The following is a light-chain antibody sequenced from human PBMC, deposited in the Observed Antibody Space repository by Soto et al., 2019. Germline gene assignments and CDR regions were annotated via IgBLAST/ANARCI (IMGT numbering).Light chain of an antibody. CDR3: QQYGISPWT. V-gene: IGKV3-20*01. J-gene: IGKJ1*01. Sequence: DIVLTQSPGTLSLSPGERATLSCRASQSVNSDFLAWYQQKPGQAPSLLIYGASSRAPGIPDRFTGSGSGTDFSLTISRLEPEDVAVYYCQQYGISPWTFGQGTKVEIK. CDR1: QSVNSDF. CDR2: GAS.